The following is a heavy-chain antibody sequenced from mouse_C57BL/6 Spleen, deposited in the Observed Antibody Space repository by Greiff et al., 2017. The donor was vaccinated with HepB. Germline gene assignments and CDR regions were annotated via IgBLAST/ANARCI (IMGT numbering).Heavy chain of an antibody. D-gene: IGHD2-12*01. CDR3: ASHDGYAMDY. CDR2: ISSGSSTI. Sequence: EVKVVESGGGLVKPGGSLKLSCAASGFTFSDYGMHWVRQAPEKGLEWVAYISSGSSTIYYADTVKGRFTISRDNAKNTLFLQMTSLRSEDTAMYYCASHDGYAMDYWGQGTSVTVSS. CDR1: GFTFSDYG. J-gene: IGHJ4*01. V-gene: IGHV5-17*01.